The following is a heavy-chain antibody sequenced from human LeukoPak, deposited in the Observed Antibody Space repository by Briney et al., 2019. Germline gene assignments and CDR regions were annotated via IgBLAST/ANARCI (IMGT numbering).Heavy chain of an antibody. D-gene: IGHD3-10*01. CDR3: ARSRVVFGSDRYFDY. V-gene: IGHV3-64*01. Sequence: GGSLRLSCAASGFTFSSYAMHWVRQAPGKGLEYVSAISSNGSATYYANSVKGRFTISRDNSKNTLYLQMGSLRAEDMAVYYCARSRVVFGSDRYFDYWGQGTLVTVSS. CDR2: ISSNGSAT. CDR1: GFTFSSYA. J-gene: IGHJ4*02.